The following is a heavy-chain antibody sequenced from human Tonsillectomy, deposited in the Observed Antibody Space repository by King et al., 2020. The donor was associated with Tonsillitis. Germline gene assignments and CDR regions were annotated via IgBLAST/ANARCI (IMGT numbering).Heavy chain of an antibody. CDR3: AREDTAMGLSFDY. J-gene: IGHJ4*02. D-gene: IGHD5-18*01. Sequence: VQLVESGGGLVQPGGSLRLSCVASGFTFSSYWMSWVRQAPGKGLEWVANIKQDGSEKYYVDSVKGRFTISRDNAKNSLYLQMNSRRAEDTAVYYCAREDTAMGLSFDYWGQGTLVTVSS. CDR1: GFTFSSYW. V-gene: IGHV3-7*04. CDR2: IKQDGSEK.